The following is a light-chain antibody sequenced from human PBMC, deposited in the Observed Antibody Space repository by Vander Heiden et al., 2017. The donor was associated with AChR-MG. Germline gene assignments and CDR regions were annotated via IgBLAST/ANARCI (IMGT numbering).Light chain of an antibody. V-gene: IGLV1-40*01. CDR1: NYNIGAGYG. J-gene: IGLJ3*02. Sequence: QSVLTQPPSVSGAPGQRVTIPCVGTNYNIGAGYGVPWYRHLPGAAPKVLIFRSVDRPSGVPDRFSGSKSGTSASLAITGLPAEDEAVYYCQSYDNGLSGWVFGGGTKVTVL. CDR3: QSYDNGLSGWV. CDR2: RSV.